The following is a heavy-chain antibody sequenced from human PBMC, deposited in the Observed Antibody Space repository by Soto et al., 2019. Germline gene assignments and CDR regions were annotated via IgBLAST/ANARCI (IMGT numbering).Heavy chain of an antibody. V-gene: IGHV1-18*01. CDR2: ISAYNGNT. J-gene: IGHJ3*02. Sequence: ASVKVSCKASGYTFTSYGISWVRQAPGQGLEWMGWISAYNGNTNYAQKLQGRVTMTTDTSTSTAYMELRSLRSDDTAVYYCASYDSSGYYYFAFDSWGQGTMVTVSS. D-gene: IGHD3-22*01. CDR1: GYTFTSYG. CDR3: ASYDSSGYYYFAFDS.